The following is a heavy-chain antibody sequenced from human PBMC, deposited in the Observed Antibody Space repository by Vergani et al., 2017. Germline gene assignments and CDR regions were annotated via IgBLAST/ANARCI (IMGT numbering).Heavy chain of an antibody. D-gene: IGHD3-10*01. CDR1: GGSISSSNW. J-gene: IGHJ5*02. CDR3: ARGSGNSNWFDP. V-gene: IGHV4-4*02. Sequence: QLQLQESGPGLVKPSGTLSLTCAVSGGSISSSNWWSWVRQPPGKGLSWSGEIYNSGSTNYNPSLKSRVTISVEKSKNQFSLKLSSVTAADTAVYYCARGSGNSNWFDPWGQGTLVTVSS. CDR2: IYNSGST.